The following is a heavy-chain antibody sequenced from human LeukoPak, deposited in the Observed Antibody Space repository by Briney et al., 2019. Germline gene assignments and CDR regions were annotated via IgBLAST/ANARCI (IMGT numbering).Heavy chain of an antibody. D-gene: IGHD6-19*01. CDR1: GYTFTSYG. CDR3: ARQSDYSSGWQDYYYYYGMVV. CDR2: ITAYNGNT. J-gene: IGHJ6*02. V-gene: IGHV1-18*01. Sequence: ASVKVSCKASGYTFTSYGISWVRQAPGQGLEWMGWITAYNGNTNYAQKLQGRVTMTTDTSTSTAYMELRSLRSDDTAVYYCARQSDYSSGWQDYYYYYGMVVWGQGTTVTVSS.